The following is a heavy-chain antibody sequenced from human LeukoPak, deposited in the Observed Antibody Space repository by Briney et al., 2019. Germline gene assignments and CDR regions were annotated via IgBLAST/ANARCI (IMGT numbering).Heavy chain of an antibody. J-gene: IGHJ3*02. CDR1: GGSISSYY. D-gene: IGHD3-22*01. CDR3: ARHDRTYYYDSSGGHDAFDI. CDR2: IYYSEST. V-gene: IGHV4-59*08. Sequence: PSETLSLTCTVSGGSISSYYWSWIRQPPGKGLEWIGYIYYSESTNYNPSLKSRVTISVDTSKNQFSLKLSSVTAADTAVYYCARHDRTYYYDSSGGHDAFDIWGQGTMVTVSS.